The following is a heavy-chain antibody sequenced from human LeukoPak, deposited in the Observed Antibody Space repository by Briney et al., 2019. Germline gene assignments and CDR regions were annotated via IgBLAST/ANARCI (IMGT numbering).Heavy chain of an antibody. V-gene: IGHV4-30-2*01. J-gene: IGHJ4*02. D-gene: IGHD2-2*01. CDR2: IYHSGST. CDR3: ARGDQLLFN. Sequence: PSQTLSLTRAVSGGSISSGGYSWSWIRQPPGKGLEWIGYIYHSGSTYYNPSLKSRVTISVDRSKNQFSLKLSSVTAADTAVYYCARGDQLLFNWGQGTLVTVSS. CDR1: GGSISSGGYS.